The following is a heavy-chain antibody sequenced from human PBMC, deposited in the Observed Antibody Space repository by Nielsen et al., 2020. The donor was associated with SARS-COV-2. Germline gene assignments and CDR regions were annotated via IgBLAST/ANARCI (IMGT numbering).Heavy chain of an antibody. CDR2: IYDSGSI. Sequence: AETLSLTCTVSGGSISSYYWSWFRLPPGKGLEWIGNIYDSGSINYNPSLKSRVTISVDTSKNQFSLKLSSVTAADTAVYYCARVVPDSSGYYPDVFDIWGQGTMVTVSS. V-gene: IGHV4-59*01. CDR1: GGSISSYY. D-gene: IGHD3-22*01. CDR3: ARVVPDSSGYYPDVFDI. J-gene: IGHJ3*02.